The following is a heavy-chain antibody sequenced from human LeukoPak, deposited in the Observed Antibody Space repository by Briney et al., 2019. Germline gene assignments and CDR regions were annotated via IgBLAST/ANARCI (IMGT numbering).Heavy chain of an antibody. V-gene: IGHV4-30-4*08. J-gene: IGHJ3*01. CDR1: GGSISSGGYY. CDR3: ARDNHDSSGYYEHALDL. Sequence: SQTLSLTCTVSGGSISSGGYYWSWIRQPPGKGLEWIVYIYYTGSTYYNPSLKRRVTISVDTSKNQFSLKMTSLTAADTAVYYCARDNHDSSGYYEHALDLWGQGTMVTVSS. CDR2: IYYTGST. D-gene: IGHD3-22*01.